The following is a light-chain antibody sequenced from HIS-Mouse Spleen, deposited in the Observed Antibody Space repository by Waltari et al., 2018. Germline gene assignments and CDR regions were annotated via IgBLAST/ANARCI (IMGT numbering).Light chain of an antibody. CDR2: DVS. CDR1: SSDVGGYNY. V-gene: IGLV2-14*03. Sequence: QSALTQPASVSGSPGQSITISCTGTSSDVGGYNYVSWYQQHPGKAPKLMIYDVSNRPSGVSNRFSGSQSGNTASLTISGLQAEDDADYYCSSYTSSSTEVFGGGTKLTVL. J-gene: IGLJ2*01. CDR3: SSYTSSSTEV.